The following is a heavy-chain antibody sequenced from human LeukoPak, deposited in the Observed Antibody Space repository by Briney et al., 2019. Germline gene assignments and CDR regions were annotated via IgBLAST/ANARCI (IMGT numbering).Heavy chain of an antibody. CDR2: ISGSGGST. D-gene: IGHD3-3*01. CDR1: GFTFSSYA. Sequence: PGGSLRLSCAASGFTFSSYAMSWVRQAPGKGLEWVSIISGSGGSTYYADSVKGRFTISRDNSKNTLYLQMNSLGAEDTAVYYCAKDTLRFLEWLLFDYWGQGTLVTVSS. J-gene: IGHJ4*02. V-gene: IGHV3-23*01. CDR3: AKDTLRFLEWLLFDY.